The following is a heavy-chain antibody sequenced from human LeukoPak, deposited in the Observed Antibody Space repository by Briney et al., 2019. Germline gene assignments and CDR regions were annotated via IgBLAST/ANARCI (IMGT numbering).Heavy chain of an antibody. Sequence: GGSLRLSCAASGFTFSSYWMHWVRQAPGKGLVWVSRINTDGSSTSYADSVKGRFTISRDNAKKSLYLQMNSLRAEDAAAYYCVRARGAGPGAHFDYWGQGTLVTVSS. V-gene: IGHV3-74*01. CDR1: GFTFSSYW. CDR3: VRARGAGPGAHFDY. J-gene: IGHJ4*02. D-gene: IGHD3-10*01. CDR2: INTDGSST.